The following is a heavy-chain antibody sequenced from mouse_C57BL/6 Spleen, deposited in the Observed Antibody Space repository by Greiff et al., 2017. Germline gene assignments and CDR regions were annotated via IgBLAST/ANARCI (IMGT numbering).Heavy chain of an antibody. Sequence: QVQLLQPGAELVMPGASVKLSCKASGYTFTSYWMHWVKQRPGQGLEWIGEIDPSDSYTNYNQKFKGKSTLPVDKTSSTAYMQLSSLTSEDSAVYYCAREGVSDGRILGFGYWGKGATLAVAS. D-gene: IGHD1-1*02. CDR1: GYTFTSYW. CDR2: IDPSDSYT. J-gene: IGHJ2*01. V-gene: IGHV1-69*01. CDR3: AREGVSDGRILGFGY.